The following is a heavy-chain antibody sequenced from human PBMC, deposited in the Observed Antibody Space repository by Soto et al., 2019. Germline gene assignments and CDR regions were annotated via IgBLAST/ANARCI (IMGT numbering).Heavy chain of an antibody. CDR1: GGSISSGGYY. CDR3: ARDSEDGYNLDY. V-gene: IGHV4-31*03. D-gene: IGHD5-12*01. Sequence: QVQLQESGPGLVKPSQTLSLTCTVSGGSISSGGYYWSWIRQHPGKGLEWIGYIYYSGSTYYNPSPRSRVTISVDTSKNQFALKLSSVTAADTAVYYCARDSEDGYNLDYWGQGTLVTVSS. J-gene: IGHJ4*02. CDR2: IYYSGST.